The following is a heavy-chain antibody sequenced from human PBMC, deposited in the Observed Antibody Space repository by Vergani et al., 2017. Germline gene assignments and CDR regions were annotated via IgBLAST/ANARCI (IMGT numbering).Heavy chain of an antibody. CDR2: IKSDGSIT. V-gene: IGHV3-74*03. J-gene: IGHJ5*01. Sequence: RLVQSGGGLAHPGGSLRLPCSASGFSFNSYWMHWVRQVPGKGLLWVSRIKSDGSITAYADSVKGRFTISRDNAQNTLYLQMNSLRVEDTGVDYCARARCIGTCYMSNWLDSWGQGTLVTVSS. CDR3: ARARCIGTCYMSNWLDS. CDR1: GFSFNSYW. D-gene: IGHD1-7*01.